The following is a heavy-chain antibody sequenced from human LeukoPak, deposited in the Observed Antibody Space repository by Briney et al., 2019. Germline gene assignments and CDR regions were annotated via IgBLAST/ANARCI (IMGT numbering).Heavy chain of an antibody. CDR3: ARAPSYYYYMDV. V-gene: IGHV1-2*02. J-gene: IGHJ6*03. Sequence: ASVKVSCKASGYTFTGYYMHWVRQAPGQGLEWMGWINPNSGGTNYAQKFQGRVTMTRDTSISTAYMELSRLRSDDTAVYYCARAPSYYYYMDVWGKGTTVTISS. CDR1: GYTFTGYY. CDR2: INPNSGGT.